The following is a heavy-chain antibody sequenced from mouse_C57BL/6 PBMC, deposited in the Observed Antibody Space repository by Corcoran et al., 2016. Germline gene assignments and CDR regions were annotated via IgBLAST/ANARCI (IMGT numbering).Heavy chain of an antibody. Sequence: QMQLGQSGPELKKPGETVKISCKASGYTFTTYGMSWVKQAPGKGVKWMGWINTYSGVPTYADDIKGRFAFSLETSATTAYLQINNLKNEDTATYFCASLVDSSGYGFAYWGQGTLVTVSA. CDR3: ASLVDSSGYGFAY. V-gene: IGHV9-3*01. J-gene: IGHJ3*01. CDR2: INTYSGVP. D-gene: IGHD3-2*02. CDR1: GYTFTTYG.